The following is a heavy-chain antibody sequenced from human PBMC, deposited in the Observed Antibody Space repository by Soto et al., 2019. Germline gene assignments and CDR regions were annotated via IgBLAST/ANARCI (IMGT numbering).Heavy chain of an antibody. CDR3: VRLIGNSWLDF. D-gene: IGHD1-26*01. V-gene: IGHV6-1*01. J-gene: IGHJ5*01. Sequence: PSQTLSLTCAISGDSVSSSSVTWNWIRQSPSRGLEWLGRTYYRSKWYNDYAESVKSRITINPDTSKNQFSLHLNSVTPEDTAVYYVVRLIGNSWLDFWGQRTLVTVSX. CDR1: GDSVSSSSVT. CDR2: TYYRSKWYN.